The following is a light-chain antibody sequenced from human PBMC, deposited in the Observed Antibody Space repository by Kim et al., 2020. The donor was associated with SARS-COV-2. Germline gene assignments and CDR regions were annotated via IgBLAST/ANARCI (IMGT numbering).Light chain of an antibody. CDR2: GTS. CDR1: QSVSSNH. CDR3: QQYGNSHLVT. J-gene: IGKJ3*01. V-gene: IGKV3-20*01. Sequence: EIVLTQSPATLSLSPGEGATLSCRASQSVSSNHLAWYQQKHGQAPRVLIYGTSNRAAGIPDRFSGSGSGTDFTLTISRLEPEDFAVYYCQQYGNSHLVTFGPGTKVDIK.